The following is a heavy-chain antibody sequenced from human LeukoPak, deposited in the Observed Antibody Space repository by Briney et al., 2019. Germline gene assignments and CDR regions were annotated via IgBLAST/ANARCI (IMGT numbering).Heavy chain of an antibody. D-gene: IGHD3-22*01. V-gene: IGHV7-4-1*02. CDR2: INTNTGNP. CDR3: AREGTPYYYDSSGYYYDY. CDR1: GYTFTSYA. Sequence: ASVKVSCKASGYTFTSYAMNWVRQAPGQGLEWMGWINTNTGNPTYAQGFTGRFVFSLDTSVSTAYLQISSLKAEDTAVYYCAREGTPYYYDSSGYYYDYWGQGALVTVSS. J-gene: IGHJ4*02.